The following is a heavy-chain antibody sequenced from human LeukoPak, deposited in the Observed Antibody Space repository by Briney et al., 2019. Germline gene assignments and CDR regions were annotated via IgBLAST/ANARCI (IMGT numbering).Heavy chain of an antibody. CDR1: GDSISSYY. V-gene: IGHV4-59*01. CDR2: IYYSGST. Sequence: KASETLSLTCTVTGDSISSYYWSWIRQPPGKGLEWIGFIYYSGSTDYNPSLKSRVTISVDTSKNRFSLKLNSVAAADTAVYYCAREGYYDSNGYYYLDYWGQGTLVTVSS. CDR3: AREGYYDSNGYYYLDY. J-gene: IGHJ4*02. D-gene: IGHD3-22*01.